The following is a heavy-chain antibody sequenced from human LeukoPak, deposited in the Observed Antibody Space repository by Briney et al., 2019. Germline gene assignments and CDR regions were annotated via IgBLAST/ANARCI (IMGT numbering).Heavy chain of an antibody. CDR3: AKDSYSGSYYAGFDY. V-gene: IGHV3-30*18. CDR2: ISYDGSNK. Sequence: GGSLRLSCAGSGFTFSSYGMHWVRQAPGKGLEWVAAISYDGSNKYYADSVKGRFTISRDNSKNTLYLQMNSLRAEDTAVYYCAKDSYSGSYYAGFDYWGQGTLVTVSS. J-gene: IGHJ4*02. CDR1: GFTFSSYG. D-gene: IGHD1-26*01.